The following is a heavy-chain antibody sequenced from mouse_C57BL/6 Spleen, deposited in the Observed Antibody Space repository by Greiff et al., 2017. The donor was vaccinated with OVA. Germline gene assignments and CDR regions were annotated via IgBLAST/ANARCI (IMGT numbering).Heavy chain of an antibody. CDR2: INPNNGGT. Sequence: EVQLQQSGPELVKPGASVKIPCKASGYTFTDYNMDWVKQSHGKSLEWIGDINPNNGGTIYNQKFKGKATLTVDKSSSTAYMELRSLTSEDTAVYYCARAYYSNYGAWFAYWGQGTLDTVSA. CDR3: ARAYYSNYGAWFAY. D-gene: IGHD2-5*01. V-gene: IGHV1-18*01. CDR1: GYTFTDYN. J-gene: IGHJ3*01.